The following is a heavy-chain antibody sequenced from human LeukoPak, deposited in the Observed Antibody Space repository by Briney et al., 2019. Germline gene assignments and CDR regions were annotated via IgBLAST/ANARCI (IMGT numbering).Heavy chain of an antibody. CDR1: GFTFTNYD. CDR3: AKDFSRAYYSFDS. CDR2: ISDSGGST. J-gene: IGHJ5*01. D-gene: IGHD3-10*01. V-gene: IGHV3-23*01. Sequence: GGSLRLSCAASGFTFTNYDMTWVRQAPGKGLEWTSIISDSGGSTYYADCVKGRFTIARDNTNNTLYPQMNSLRAEDTAVYYCAKDFSRAYYSFDSWGQGTLVTVSS.